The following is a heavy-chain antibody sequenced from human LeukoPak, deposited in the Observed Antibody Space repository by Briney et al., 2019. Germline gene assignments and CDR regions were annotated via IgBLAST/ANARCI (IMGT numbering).Heavy chain of an antibody. CDR2: ITSGGDYI. CDR1: GFTFNTFN. D-gene: IGHD3-9*01. V-gene: IGHV3-21*01. Sequence: GSLRLSCAASGFTFNTFNMNWVRQAPGKGLEWVSSITSGGDYIYYADSVKGRFTTSRDNGKNSLSLQLNSLRVEDTAVYYCARGHYDVLAASYKWTPDYWGQGTLVTVSS. CDR3: ARGHYDVLAASYKWTPDY. J-gene: IGHJ4*02.